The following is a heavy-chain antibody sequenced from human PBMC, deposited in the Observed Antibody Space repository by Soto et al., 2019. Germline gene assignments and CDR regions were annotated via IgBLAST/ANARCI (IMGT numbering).Heavy chain of an antibody. J-gene: IGHJ6*02. V-gene: IGHV4-4*02. CDR3: ARDPRDYGDYYYYGMDV. D-gene: IGHD4-17*01. Sequence: PSETLSLTCAVSGGSISSSNWWSWVRQPPGKGLEWIGEIYHSGSTNYNPSLKSRVTISVDKSKNQFSLKLSSVTAADTAVYYCARDPRDYGDYYYYGMDVWGQGTTVT. CDR1: GGSISSSNW. CDR2: IYHSGST.